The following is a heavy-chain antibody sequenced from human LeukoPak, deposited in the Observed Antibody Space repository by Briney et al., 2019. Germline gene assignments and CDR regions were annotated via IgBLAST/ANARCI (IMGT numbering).Heavy chain of an antibody. Sequence: ASVKVSCKASGYTFSGYYIHWVRQAPGQGLEWMGWINPNSGGTNYAQKFQGRVTMTRDTSISTAYMELSRLRSDDTAVYYCARDRNRGSDYWGQGTLVTVSS. CDR3: ARDRNRGSDY. V-gene: IGHV1-2*02. D-gene: IGHD3-10*01. CDR2: INPNSGGT. J-gene: IGHJ4*02. CDR1: GYTFSGYY.